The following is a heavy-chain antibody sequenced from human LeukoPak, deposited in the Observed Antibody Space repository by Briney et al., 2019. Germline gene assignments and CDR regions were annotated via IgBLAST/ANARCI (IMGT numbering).Heavy chain of an antibody. CDR3: ARGCSAGSCFGDFDY. D-gene: IGHD2-15*01. V-gene: IGHV3-48*02. CDR2: ISSRSSTI. Sequence: GGFLRLSCAASGFTFSSYGMNWVRQAPGKGLEWISYISSRSSTIYYADSVKGRFTISRDNAKNSLFLQMNSLRDEDTAVYYCARGCSAGSCFGDFDYWGQGTLGTVSS. CDR1: GFTFSSYG. J-gene: IGHJ4*02.